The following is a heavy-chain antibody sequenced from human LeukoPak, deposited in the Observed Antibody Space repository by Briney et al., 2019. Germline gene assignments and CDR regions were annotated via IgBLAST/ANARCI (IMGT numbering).Heavy chain of an antibody. J-gene: IGHJ4*02. Sequence: SETLSLTCAVYGGSLSGYYWSWIRQSPGKGLEWIGELNQSGITNYNPSLKTRVTISVDTSKNQLSLKLRSVTAADTAVYYCARDDRRYCSGGTCYSRDYWGQGTLVTVSS. CDR2: LNQSGIT. D-gene: IGHD2-15*01. V-gene: IGHV4-34*01. CDR1: GGSLSGYY. CDR3: ARDDRRYCSGGTCYSRDY.